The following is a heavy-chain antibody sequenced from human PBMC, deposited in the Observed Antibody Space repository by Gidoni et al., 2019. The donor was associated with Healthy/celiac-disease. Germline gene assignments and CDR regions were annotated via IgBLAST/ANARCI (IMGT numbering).Heavy chain of an antibody. Sequence: EVQLVESGGGLVQPGGSLRLSCAASGFTFSSYSMNWVRQAPGKGLEWVSYISSSSSTIYYADSVKGRFTISRDNAKNSLYLQMNSLRDEDTAVYYCARESYYDILTGYLSSYGMDVWGQGTTVTVSS. V-gene: IGHV3-48*02. CDR1: GFTFSSYS. CDR2: ISSSSSTI. D-gene: IGHD3-9*01. J-gene: IGHJ6*02. CDR3: ARESYYDILTGYLSSYGMDV.